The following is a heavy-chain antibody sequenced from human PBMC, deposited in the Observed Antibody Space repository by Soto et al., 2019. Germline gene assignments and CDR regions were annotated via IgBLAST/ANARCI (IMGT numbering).Heavy chain of an antibody. J-gene: IGHJ6*02. CDR1: GYTFTGYY. Sequence: ASVKVSCKXSGYTFTGYYMHWVRQAPGQGLEWMGWINPNSGGTNYAQKFQGRATMTRDTSISTAYMELSRLRSDDTAVYYCARVRIPAALKDYYYYYGMDVWGQGTTVTVSS. V-gene: IGHV1-2*02. D-gene: IGHD2-2*01. CDR3: ARVRIPAALKDYYYYYGMDV. CDR2: INPNSGGT.